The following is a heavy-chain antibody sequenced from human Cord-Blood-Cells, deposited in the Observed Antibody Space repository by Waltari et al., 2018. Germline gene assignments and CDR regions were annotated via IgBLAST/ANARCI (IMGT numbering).Heavy chain of an antibody. J-gene: IGHJ6*02. Sequence: EVQLVQSGAEVKKPGESLKISCKGSGYSFTSYWIGWVRQMPGKGLEWMGIIYPGDSDTRYSPSFQGQVTISADKSISTAYLQWSSLKASDTAMYYCARCPFWSGYPSYYYYGMDVWGQGTTVTVSS. CDR3: ARCPFWSGYPSYYYYGMDV. V-gene: IGHV5-51*01. D-gene: IGHD3-3*01. CDR2: IYPGDSDT. CDR1: GYSFTSYW.